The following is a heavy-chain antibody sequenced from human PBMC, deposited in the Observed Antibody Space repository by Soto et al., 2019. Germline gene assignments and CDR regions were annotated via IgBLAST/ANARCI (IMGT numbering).Heavy chain of an antibody. V-gene: IGHV4-31*03. J-gene: IGHJ5*02. Sequence: QVQLQESGPGLVKPSQTLSLTCTVSGGSISSGGYYWSWIRQHPGKGLDYIGYIHNSGTTYYNPSLQSRVTISMDTSKNHFSLKLSSVTAADTAVYYCARDRRDWFDPWGQGTLVTVSS. CDR3: ARDRRDWFDP. CDR2: IHNSGTT. CDR1: GGSISSGGYY.